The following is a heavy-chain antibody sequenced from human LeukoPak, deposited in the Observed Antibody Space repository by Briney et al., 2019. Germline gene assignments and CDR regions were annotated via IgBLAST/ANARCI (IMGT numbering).Heavy chain of an antibody. CDR3: ARTVRPGVNYYYYYMDV. CDR2: IYYSGNT. D-gene: IGHD6-6*01. V-gene: IGHV4-59*01. Sequence: SETLSLTCTVSGGSISSYYWSWIRQPPGKGLEWIGYIYYSGNTNYNPSVKSRVTISVDTSKNRFSLKLSSMTAADTAVYYCARTVRPGVNYYYYYMDVWGRGTTVTVSS. J-gene: IGHJ6*03. CDR1: GGSISSYY.